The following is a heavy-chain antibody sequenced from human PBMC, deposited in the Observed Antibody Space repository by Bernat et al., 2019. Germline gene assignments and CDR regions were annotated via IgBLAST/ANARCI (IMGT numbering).Heavy chain of an antibody. J-gene: IGHJ2*01. V-gene: IGHV4-39*01. D-gene: IGHD3-3*01. CDR1: GGSISSSSYY. CDR2: IYYSGST. Sequence: QLQLQESGPGLVKPSETLSLTCTVSGGSISSSSYYWGWIRQPPGKGLEWIGSIYYSGSTYYNPSLQSRVTISVDTSKNQFSLKLSSVTAADTAVYYCAKRELSYYDFWSGYRYWYFDLWGRGTLVTVSS. CDR3: AKRELSYYDFWSGYRYWYFDL.